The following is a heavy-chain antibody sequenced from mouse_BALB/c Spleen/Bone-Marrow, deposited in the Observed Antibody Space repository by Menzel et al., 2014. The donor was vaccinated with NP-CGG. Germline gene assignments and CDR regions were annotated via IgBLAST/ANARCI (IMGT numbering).Heavy chain of an antibody. CDR3: ARGDSSGYDYAMDY. Sequence: EVKLQESGPGLVKPSQSLSLTCSVTGYSITSGYYWNWTRQFPGNKLEWMGYISYDGSNNYNPSLKNRISITRDTSKNQLFLKLNSVTTEDTATYYCARGDSSGYDYAMDYWGQGTSVTVSS. V-gene: IGHV3-6*02. D-gene: IGHD3-2*01. CDR1: GYSITSGYY. CDR2: ISYDGSN. J-gene: IGHJ4*01.